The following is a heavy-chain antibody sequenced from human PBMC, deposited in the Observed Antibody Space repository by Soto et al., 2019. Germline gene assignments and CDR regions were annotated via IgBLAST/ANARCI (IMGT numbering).Heavy chain of an antibody. CDR2: INSSGST. CDR1: CGSFVSSAYY. CDR3: SRRAPEGFDP. V-gene: IGHV4-39*01. J-gene: IGHJ5*02. Sequence: PSETLSLTCTFSCGSFVSSAYYWGWIRRAPGKGLEWIGSINSSGSTFSNSSLKSRVTLSVDTSKNQFSLKLTSVTAADTALYYCSRRAPEGFDPWGQGTLVTVSS.